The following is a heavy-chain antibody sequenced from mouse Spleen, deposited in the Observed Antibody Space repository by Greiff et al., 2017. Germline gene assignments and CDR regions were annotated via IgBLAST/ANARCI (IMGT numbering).Heavy chain of an antibody. J-gene: IGHJ3*01. CDR2: ISYDGSN. CDR3: ARDRYDYDFWFAY. CDR1: GYSITSGYY. Sequence: DVKLQESGPGLVKPSQSLSLTCSVTGYSITSGYYWKWIRQRPGNKMEWMGYISYDGSNNYNPSLKNRISITRDTSKNQFFLKLNSVTTEDTATYYCARDRYDYDFWFAYWGQGTLVTVSA. D-gene: IGHD2-4*01. V-gene: IGHV3-6*01.